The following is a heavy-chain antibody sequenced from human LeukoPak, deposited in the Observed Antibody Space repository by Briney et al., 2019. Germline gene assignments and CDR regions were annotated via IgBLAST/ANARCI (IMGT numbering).Heavy chain of an antibody. CDR1: GYTFTGYY. CDR2: INPNSGGT. V-gene: IGHV1-2*02. Sequence: ASVKVSCKASGYTFTGYYMHWVRQAPGQGLEWMGWINPNSGGTNYAQKFQGRVTMSRDTSISTAYKELSRLRSDDTAVYYCARDEGSSGWSYYFDYWGQGTLVTVSS. CDR3: ARDEGSSGWSYYFDY. J-gene: IGHJ4*02. D-gene: IGHD6-19*01.